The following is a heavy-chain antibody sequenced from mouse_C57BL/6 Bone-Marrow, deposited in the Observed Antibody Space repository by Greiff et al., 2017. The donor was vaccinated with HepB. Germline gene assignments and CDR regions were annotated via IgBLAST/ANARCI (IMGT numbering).Heavy chain of an antibody. Sequence: QVQLQQPGAELVKPGASVKLSCKASGYTFTSYWMQWVKQRPGQGLEWIGEIDPSDSYTNYNQKFKGKATLTVDTSSSTAYMQLSRLTSEDSAVYYCATYYGSPWYFDVWGTGTTVTVSS. V-gene: IGHV1-50*01. D-gene: IGHD1-1*01. CDR1: GYTFTSYW. J-gene: IGHJ1*03. CDR3: ATYYGSPWYFDV. CDR2: IDPSDSYT.